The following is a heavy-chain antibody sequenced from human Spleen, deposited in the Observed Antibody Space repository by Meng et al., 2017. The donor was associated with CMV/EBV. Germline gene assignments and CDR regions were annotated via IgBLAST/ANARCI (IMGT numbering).Heavy chain of an antibody. Sequence: SETLSLTCAVYGGSFSSYYWTWIRQPPGKGLEWIGEINHGGGTNYNPSLKSRVAISVDTSKNQFSLNLRSVTAADTAVYYCARLALGGSYYEYYFDSWGQGTLVTVSS. V-gene: IGHV4-34*01. CDR3: ARLALGGSYYEYYFDS. CDR2: INHGGGT. CDR1: GGSFSSYY. D-gene: IGHD1-26*01. J-gene: IGHJ4*02.